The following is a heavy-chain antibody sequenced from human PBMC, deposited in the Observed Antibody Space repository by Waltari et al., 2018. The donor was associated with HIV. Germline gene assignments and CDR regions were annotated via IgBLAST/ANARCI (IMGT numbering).Heavy chain of an antibody. CDR1: GYTFSDSY. CDR2: INPKNGDT. J-gene: IGHJ6*02. V-gene: IGHV1-2*02. CDR3: ARLEGLLPTHDYYAMDV. Sequence: QVQLVQSGAEVKKPGASVKVSCKASGYTFSDSYIHWVRQAPGQGLEWMGWINPKNGDTNEAQKFQGRVTMTRDTSISTAYMELRRLRSDDTAVYYCARLEGLLPTHDYYAMDVWGQGTTVTVSS.